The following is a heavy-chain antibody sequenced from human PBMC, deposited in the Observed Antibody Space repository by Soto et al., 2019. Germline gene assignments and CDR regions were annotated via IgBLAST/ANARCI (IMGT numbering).Heavy chain of an antibody. V-gene: IGHV1-18*01. CDR1: GYIFANYG. CDR3: VMVDNYVTPTPHDV. J-gene: IGHJ6*02. Sequence: QVQLVQSGDEVKKPGASVKVSCKASGYIFANYGIAWVRQAPGQGLEWMGWISTYTGNTNSATKVQGRLTMTTDTSTSTAYMDLGSLASDDTAVYYCVMVDNYVTPTPHDVWGQGTTVTVSS. D-gene: IGHD3-16*01. CDR2: ISTYTGNT.